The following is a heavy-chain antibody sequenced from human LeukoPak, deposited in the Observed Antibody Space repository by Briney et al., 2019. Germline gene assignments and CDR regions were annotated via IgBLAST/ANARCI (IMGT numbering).Heavy chain of an antibody. CDR1: GASISSGGYY. D-gene: IGHD2-2*02. V-gene: IGHV4-31*03. J-gene: IGHJ5*02. CDR3: ARESFFGYCSSTSCYRWFDP. Sequence: SETLSLTCTVSGASISSGGYYWSWIRQHPGKVLEWIAYIYYIESTYYNPSLKSRVTISVDTSKNQFSLKVNSVTAADTAVYYCARESFFGYCSSTSCYRWFDPWGQGTLVTVS. CDR2: IYYIEST.